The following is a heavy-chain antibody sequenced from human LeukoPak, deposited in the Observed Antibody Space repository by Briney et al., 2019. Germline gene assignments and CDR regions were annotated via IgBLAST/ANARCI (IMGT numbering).Heavy chain of an antibody. J-gene: IGHJ4*01. V-gene: IGHV3-30*02. D-gene: IGHD7-27*01. CDR3: AKDVPNWAVDY. Sequence: GGSLRLSCAASGFTFTRHGIHWVRQAPGKGLEWVAFLRSDGNGKNYANSVKGRFTISSDNSQNTVFLQMNSLRPEDTAVYYCAKDVPNWAVDYWGQGTLVTVSS. CDR2: LRSDGNGK. CDR1: GFTFTRHG.